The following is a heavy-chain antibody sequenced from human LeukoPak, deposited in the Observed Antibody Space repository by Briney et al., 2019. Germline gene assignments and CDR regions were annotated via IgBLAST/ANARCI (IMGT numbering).Heavy chain of an antibody. D-gene: IGHD3-10*01. V-gene: IGHV3-33*06. Sequence: GRSLRLSCAASGFTFSDYTIHWVRQAPGKGLEWVAVIWYDGSNKYYADSVKGRFTISRDNSKNTLYLQMNSLRAEDTAVYYCAKDRQLTYYYGSGSTYQGYFDYWGQGTLVTVSS. CDR2: IWYDGSNK. J-gene: IGHJ4*02. CDR1: GFTFSDYT. CDR3: AKDRQLTYYYGSGSTYQGYFDY.